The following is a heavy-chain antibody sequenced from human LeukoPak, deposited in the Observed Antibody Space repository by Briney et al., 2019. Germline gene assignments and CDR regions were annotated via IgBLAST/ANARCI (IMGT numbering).Heavy chain of an antibody. CDR2: ISSSSSTI. J-gene: IGHJ4*02. V-gene: IGHV3-48*04. D-gene: IGHD5-18*01. CDR1: GFTFSSYS. Sequence: PGGSLRLSCAASGFTFSSYSMNWVRQAPGKGLKWVSYISSSSSTIYYADSVKGRFTISRDNAKNSLYLQMNSLRAEDTAVYYCAGDERGGYSYGLGFDYWGQGTLVTVSS. CDR3: AGDERGGYSYGLGFDY.